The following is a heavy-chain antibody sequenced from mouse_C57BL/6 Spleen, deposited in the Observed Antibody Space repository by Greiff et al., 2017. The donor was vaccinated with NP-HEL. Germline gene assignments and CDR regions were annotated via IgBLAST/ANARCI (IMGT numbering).Heavy chain of an antibody. CDR2: IRNKANNHAT. D-gene: IGHD1-1*01. J-gene: IGHJ1*03. Sequence: EVKLVESGGGLVQPGGSMKLSCAASGFTFSDAWMDWVRQSPEKGLEWVAEIRNKANNHATYYAESVKGRFTISRDDSKSSVYLQMNSLRAEDTGIYYCTRPTYYGSSIWYFDVWGTGTTVTVSS. CDR1: GFTFSDAW. CDR3: TRPTYYGSSIWYFDV. V-gene: IGHV6-6*01.